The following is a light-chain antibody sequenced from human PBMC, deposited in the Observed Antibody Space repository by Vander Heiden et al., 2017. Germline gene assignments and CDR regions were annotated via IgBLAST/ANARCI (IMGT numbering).Light chain of an antibody. CDR2: VAS. CDR1: QSVSIN. J-gene: IGKJ1*01. V-gene: IGKV3-15*01. CDR3: LQDNNWPPT. Sequence: EIVMTQSPATPSVPPGERVTLSCRASQSVSINLAWYQQKPGQAPRLLIYVASTRATGIPARFSGSGSGTEFTLTISSLQSDDSAVYYCLQDNNWPPTFGQGTKVEIK.